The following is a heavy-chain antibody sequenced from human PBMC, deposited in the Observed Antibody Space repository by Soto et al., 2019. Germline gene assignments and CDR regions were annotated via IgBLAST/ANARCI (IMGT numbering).Heavy chain of an antibody. CDR1: GGSISSGDYY. CDR2: IYYSGST. CDR3: AGEESGFVYGGNAFDT. V-gene: IGHV4-30-4*03. D-gene: IGHD3-10*01. J-gene: IGHJ3*02. Sequence: QVQLQESGPGLVKPSQTLSLTCTVSGGSISSGDYYWSWIRQPPGKGLEWIGYIYYSGSTYYNPSLKSGVTISEDPSKNRSSWKLSSVTAEDTAGYSGAGEESGFVYGGNAFDTWGQGPMVTASS.